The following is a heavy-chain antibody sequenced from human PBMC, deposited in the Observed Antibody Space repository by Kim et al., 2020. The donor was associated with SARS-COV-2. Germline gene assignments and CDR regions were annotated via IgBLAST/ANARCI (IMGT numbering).Heavy chain of an antibody. J-gene: IGHJ4*02. V-gene: IGHV3-53*04. Sequence: GGSLRLSCAASGFTVSSNYMSWVRQAPGKGLEWVSVIYSGGSTYYADSVKGRFTISRHNSKNTLYLQMNSLRAEDTAVYYCARGYSGYDFYYFDYWGQGTLVTVSS. D-gene: IGHD5-12*01. CDR3: ARGYSGYDFYYFDY. CDR2: IYSGGST. CDR1: GFTVSSNY.